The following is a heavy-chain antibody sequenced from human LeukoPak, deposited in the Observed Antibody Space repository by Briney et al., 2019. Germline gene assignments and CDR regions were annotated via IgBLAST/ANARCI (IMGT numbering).Heavy chain of an antibody. V-gene: IGHV1-24*01. CDR3: ARVLNYDSADDAFDI. CDR2: FDPEDGET. J-gene: IGHJ3*02. CDR1: GYTLTELS. Sequence: ASVKVSCKVSGYTLTELSMHWVRQAPGKGLEWMGGFDPEDGETIYAQKFQGRVTMTRDTSISTAYMELSRLRSDDTAVYYCARVLNYDSADDAFDIWGQGTMVTVSS. D-gene: IGHD3-22*01.